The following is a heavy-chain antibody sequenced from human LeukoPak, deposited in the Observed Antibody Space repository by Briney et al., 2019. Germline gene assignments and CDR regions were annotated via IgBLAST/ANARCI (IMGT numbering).Heavy chain of an antibody. D-gene: IGHD3-10*01. Sequence: GGSLRLSCAASGFTVSSNYMSWVRQAPGKGLEWVSVIYSGGRTYYADSVKGRFTISRDNSKNTVYLQMNSLRAEDTAVYYCARVHYGSGSLHYYYYYMDVWGKGTTVTISS. CDR2: IYSGGRT. CDR1: GFTVSSNY. CDR3: ARVHYGSGSLHYYYYYMDV. J-gene: IGHJ6*03. V-gene: IGHV3-53*01.